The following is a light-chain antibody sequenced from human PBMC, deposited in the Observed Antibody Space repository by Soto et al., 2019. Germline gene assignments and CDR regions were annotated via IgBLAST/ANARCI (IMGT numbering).Light chain of an antibody. V-gene: IGKV4-1*01. CDR1: QSVLYSSNSKNY. CDR3: QQYYSSPLT. J-gene: IGKJ3*01. CDR2: WAS. Sequence: DIVMTQSPDSLAVSLGERATINCKSSQSVLYSSNSKNYLAWYQQKPGQPPKLLISWASTRESEVPARFSGSGSGTDFTLTISSLQAEDVAVYYCQQYYSSPLTFGPGTKVEIK.